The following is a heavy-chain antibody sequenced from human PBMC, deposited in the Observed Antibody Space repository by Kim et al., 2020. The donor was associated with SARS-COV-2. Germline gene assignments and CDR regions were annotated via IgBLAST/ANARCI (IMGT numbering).Heavy chain of an antibody. Sequence: NPSLKSRVTISVDTSKNQFSLKLSSVTAADTAVYYCARHYNGYSSSFFDYWGQGTLVTVSS. J-gene: IGHJ4*02. V-gene: IGHV4-39*01. CDR3: ARHYNGYSSSFFDY. D-gene: IGHD6-13*01.